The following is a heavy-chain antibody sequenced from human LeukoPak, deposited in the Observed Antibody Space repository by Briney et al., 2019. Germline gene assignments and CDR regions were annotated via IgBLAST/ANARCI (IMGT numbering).Heavy chain of an antibody. CDR3: ARGTTSGAFDI. CDR2: ISSSGSTI. J-gene: IGHJ3*02. V-gene: IGHV3-48*03. D-gene: IGHD1-1*01. Sequence: GGSLRLSCAASGFTFSSYGMNWVRQAPGKGLEWVSYISSSGSTIYYADSVKGRFTISRDNAKHSLYLQMNSQRAEDTAVYYCARGTTSGAFDIWGQGTMVTVSS. CDR1: GFTFSSYG.